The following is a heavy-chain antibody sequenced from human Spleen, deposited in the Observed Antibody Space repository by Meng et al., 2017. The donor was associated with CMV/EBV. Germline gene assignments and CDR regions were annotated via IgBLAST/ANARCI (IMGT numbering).Heavy chain of an antibody. V-gene: IGHV4-59*08. D-gene: IGHD3-3*01. CDR2: IYYSGST. CDR1: SGSISTNY. Sequence: GSLRLSCTVSSGSISTNYWSWIRQPPGKGLEWIGYIYYSGSTNYNPSLKSRVTISVDTSKNQFSLKLSSVTAADTAVYYCTRRRITIFGVVIIPVYYFDYWGQGTLVTVSS. CDR3: TRRRITIFGVVIIPVYYFDY. J-gene: IGHJ4*02.